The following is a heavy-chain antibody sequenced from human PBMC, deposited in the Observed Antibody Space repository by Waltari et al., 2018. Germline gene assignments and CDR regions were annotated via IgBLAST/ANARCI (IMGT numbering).Heavy chain of an antibody. CDR3: AKDAFGNTYLDF. D-gene: IGHD2-2*02. Sequence: QVNLVESGGGVVQPGGSLRLSCATSGFTFSNFGMHWVRQAPGKGWEVGALIWFDGRDKFYADSGRGRFTISRDNSARTLYLDMGSLRPDDTAMYYCAKDAFGNTYLDFWCQGTLVTVSS. CDR2: IWFDGRDK. V-gene: IGHV3-30*02. CDR1: GFTFSNFG. J-gene: IGHJ4*02.